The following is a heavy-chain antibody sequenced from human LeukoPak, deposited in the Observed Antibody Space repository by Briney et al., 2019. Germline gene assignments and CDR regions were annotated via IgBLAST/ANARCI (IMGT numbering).Heavy chain of an antibody. CDR3: ARERRYSSSWYVGRTYYYYMDV. D-gene: IGHD6-13*01. CDR2: ISAYNGNT. CDR1: GYTFTSYG. Sequence: ASVKVSCKASGYTFTSYGISWVRQAPGQGLEWMGWISAYNGNTNYAQKLQGRVTMTTDTSTSTAYMELRSLRSDDTAVYYCARERRYSSSWYVGRTYYYYMDVWGKGTTVTISS. V-gene: IGHV1-18*01. J-gene: IGHJ6*03.